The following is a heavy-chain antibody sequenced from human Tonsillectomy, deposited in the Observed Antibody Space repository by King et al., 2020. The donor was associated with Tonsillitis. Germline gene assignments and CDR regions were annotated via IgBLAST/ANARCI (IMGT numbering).Heavy chain of an antibody. D-gene: IGHD3-10*01. J-gene: IGHJ3*02. CDR3: ARAIYYSGSGTYYKNAFDI. V-gene: IGHV4-31*03. Sequence: QLQESGPGLVKPSQTLSLNCTVSGGSISSGAFYWHWIRQHPGKGLEWIGYIYYTGSTYYNPSLKSRVTMSVDTSENQFSLKLSSVTAADTAVYYCARAIYYSGSGTYYKNAFDIWGQGTLVTVSS. CDR1: GGSISSGAFY. CDR2: IYYTGST.